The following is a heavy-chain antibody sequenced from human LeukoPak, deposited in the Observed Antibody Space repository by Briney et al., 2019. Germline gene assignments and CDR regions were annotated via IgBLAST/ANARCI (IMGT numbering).Heavy chain of an antibody. CDR2: IYYSGST. CDR1: GGSISSYY. J-gene: IGHJ4*02. Sequence: SETLSLTCTVSGGSISSYYWSWIRQPPGKGLEWIGYIYYSGSTNCNPSLKSRVTMSVDTSKNQFSLKLSSVTAADTAVYYCARHRGTSSRAFDYWGQGTLVTVSS. V-gene: IGHV4-59*08. CDR3: ARHRGTSSRAFDY. D-gene: IGHD3/OR15-3a*01.